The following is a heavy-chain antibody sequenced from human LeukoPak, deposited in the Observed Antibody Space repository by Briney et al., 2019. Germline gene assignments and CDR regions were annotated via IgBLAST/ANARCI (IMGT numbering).Heavy chain of an antibody. V-gene: IGHV4-34*01. D-gene: IGHD6-13*01. Sequence: SETLSLTCAVYGGSFSGYYWSWIRQPPGKGLGWIGEINHSGTTYYNPSLKSRVTISMDTSKNQFSLKLSSVTAADTAVYYCAGGSRHFDYWGQGTLVTVSS. CDR2: INHSGTT. J-gene: IGHJ4*02. CDR1: GGSFSGYY. CDR3: AGGSRHFDY.